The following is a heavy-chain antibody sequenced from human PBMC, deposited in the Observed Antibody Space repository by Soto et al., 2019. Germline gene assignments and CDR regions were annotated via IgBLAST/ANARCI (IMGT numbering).Heavy chain of an antibody. CDR1: GYTFTSYY. J-gene: IGHJ4*02. V-gene: IGHV1-46*01. Sequence: QVQLVQSGAEVKKPGASVKVSCKASGYTFTSYYMHWVRQAPRQGLEWMGLINPSGGSTSYAQKFQVRVTMTRHASTSTVYMELSSLGSEDTAAYYGARAEDGSSVYGTDYWGQVTLFTVSS. D-gene: IGHD2-8*01. CDR2: INPSGGST. CDR3: ARAEDGSSVYGTDY.